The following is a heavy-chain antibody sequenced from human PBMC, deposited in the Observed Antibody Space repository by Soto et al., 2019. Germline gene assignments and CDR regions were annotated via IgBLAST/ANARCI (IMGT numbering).Heavy chain of an antibody. CDR2: VIPIFGTP. V-gene: IGHV1-69*01. J-gene: IGHJ6*02. D-gene: IGHD2-15*01. CDR3: ARSQGGSSSLDIYYYYYYGMDV. Sequence: QVQLVQSGAEVKKPGSSVKVSCKAPGVTFSTYAISWVRQAPGQGLEWMGGVIPIFGTPKYAQKFQGRVTITADESTSTGYMELRSLRSEDTAVYYCARSQGGSSSLDIYYYYYYGMDVGSQGTTVTVSS. CDR1: GVTFSTYA.